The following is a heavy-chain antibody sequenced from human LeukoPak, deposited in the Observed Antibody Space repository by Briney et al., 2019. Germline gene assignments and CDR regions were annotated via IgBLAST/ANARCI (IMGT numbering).Heavy chain of an antibody. V-gene: IGHV3-53*01. CDR2: IYSGGST. Sequence: GGSLRLSCAASGFTVSSNYMSWVRQAPGKGLEWVSVIYSGGSTYYADSVKGRFTISRDNSKNTLYLQMNSLRAEDTAVYYCARDLVKVAATRLVIYYYYGMDVWGQGTTVTVSS. CDR3: ARDLVKVAATRLVIYYYYGMDV. CDR1: GFTVSSNY. D-gene: IGHD2-15*01. J-gene: IGHJ6*02.